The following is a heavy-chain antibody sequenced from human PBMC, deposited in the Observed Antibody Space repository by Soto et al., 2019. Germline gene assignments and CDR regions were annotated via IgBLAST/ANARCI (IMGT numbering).Heavy chain of an antibody. V-gene: IGHV4-61*01. CDR2: IYYSGST. D-gene: IGHD3-3*01. J-gene: IGHJ6*02. CDR1: GGSVSSGSYY. Sequence: SETLSLTCTVSGGSVSSGSYYWSWIRQPPGKGLEWIGCIYYSGSTNYNPSLKSRVTISVDTSKNQFSLKLSFVTAADTAVYYWARSRTDYYFWSGSLYYYGMDVWGQGTTVTVSS. CDR3: ARSRTDYYFWSGSLYYYGMDV.